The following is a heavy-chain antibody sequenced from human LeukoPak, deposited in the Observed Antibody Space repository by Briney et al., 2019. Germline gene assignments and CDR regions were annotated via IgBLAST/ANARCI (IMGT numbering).Heavy chain of an antibody. J-gene: IGHJ6*03. CDR3: ARGYCSSTSCLPYMDV. CDR1: GFTFSSYS. V-gene: IGHV3-48*01. Sequence: GGSLRLSCAASGFTFSSYSMNWVRQAPGKGLEWVSYISSSSSTIYYADSVKGRFTISRDNAKNSLYLQMNSLRAEDTALYHCARGYCSSTSCLPYMDVWGKGTTVTISS. D-gene: IGHD2-2*01. CDR2: ISSSSSTI.